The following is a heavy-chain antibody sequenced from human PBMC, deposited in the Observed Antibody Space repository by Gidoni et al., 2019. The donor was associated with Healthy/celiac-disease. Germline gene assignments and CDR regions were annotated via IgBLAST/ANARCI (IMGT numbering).Heavy chain of an antibody. CDR3: AKDMRGGGTVTTYRYFDY. CDR1: GFTFDAYA. D-gene: IGHD4-17*01. CDR2: ISWNSGSI. V-gene: IGHV3-9*01. Sequence: EVQLVESGGGLVQPGRSLRLSCAASGFTFDAYAMHWVRQAPGKGLEGVSGISWNSGSIGYADSVKGRFTISRDNAKNSLYLQMNSLRAEDTAWYYCAKDMRGGGTVTTYRYFDYWGQGTLVTVSS. J-gene: IGHJ4*02.